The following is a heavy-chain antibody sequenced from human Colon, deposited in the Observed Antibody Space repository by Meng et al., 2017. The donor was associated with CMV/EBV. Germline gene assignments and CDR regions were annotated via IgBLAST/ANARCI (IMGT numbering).Heavy chain of an antibody. CDR1: GFTFSSYG. J-gene: IGHJ4*02. V-gene: IGHV3-33*01. Sequence: GESLKISCAASGFTFSSYGMHWVRQAPGKGLEWVAVIWYDGSNKYYADSVKGRFTISRDNSKNTLYLQMNSLRAEDTAVYYCARTVGYAYSGSGTSSNYWGQGTLVTVSS. CDR2: IWYDGSNK. CDR3: ARTVGYAYSGSGTSSNY. D-gene: IGHD3-10*01.